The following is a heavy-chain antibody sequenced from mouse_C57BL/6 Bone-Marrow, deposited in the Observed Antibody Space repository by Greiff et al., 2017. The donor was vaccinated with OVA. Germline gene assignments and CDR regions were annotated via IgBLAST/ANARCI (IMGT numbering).Heavy chain of an antibody. CDR3: AKERGTTEVADLDY. D-gene: IGHD1-1*01. V-gene: IGHV1-26*01. CDR1: GYTFTDYY. J-gene: IGHJ2*01. CDR2: INPNNGGT. Sequence: EVQLQQSGPELVKPGASVKISCKASGYTFTDYYMNWVKQSHGKSLEWIGDINPNNGGTSYNQKFKGKATLTVDKSSSTAYMELNRLTSEDSAVDYCAKERGTTEVADLDYWGKGTTLTVSS.